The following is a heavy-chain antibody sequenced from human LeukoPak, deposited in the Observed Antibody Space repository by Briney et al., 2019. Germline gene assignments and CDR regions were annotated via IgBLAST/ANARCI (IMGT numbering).Heavy chain of an antibody. J-gene: IGHJ4*02. Sequence: PGGSLRLSCAASGFTFGSYGMHWVRQAPGKGLEWVAFIWYDGSNKYYADSVKGRFTISRDNSKNTLYLQMNSLRAEDTAVYYCAGRLLVTNDYWGQGTLVTVSS. CDR1: GFTFGSYG. V-gene: IGHV3-30*02. CDR2: IWYDGSNK. CDR3: AGRLLVTNDY. D-gene: IGHD4-23*01.